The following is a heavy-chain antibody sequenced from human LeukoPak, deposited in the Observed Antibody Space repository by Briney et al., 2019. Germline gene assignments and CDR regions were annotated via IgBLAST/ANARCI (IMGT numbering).Heavy chain of an antibody. Sequence: GGSLRLSCAASGFTFSNYAMSWVRQAPGKGLEWVSVISGGGGTIYYADSVKGRFTISRDNSKNTLYVRMNSLRVEDTAVYYCAKGRRDAYNFDFDYWGQGALVTVSS. CDR1: GFTFSNYA. CDR2: ISGGGGTI. D-gene: IGHD5-24*01. CDR3: AKGRRDAYNFDFDY. V-gene: IGHV3-23*01. J-gene: IGHJ4*02.